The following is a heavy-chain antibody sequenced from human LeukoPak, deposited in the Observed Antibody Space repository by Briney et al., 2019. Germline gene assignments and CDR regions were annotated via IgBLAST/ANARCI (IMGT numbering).Heavy chain of an antibody. CDR2: INHSGST. J-gene: IGHJ4*02. D-gene: IGHD2-21*02. CDR3: ARRGEIGYLFCGADCYSEYFDY. Sequence: SETLSLTCAVYGGSFRGNYWSWIRQPPGKGLEWIGEINHSGSTNYNPSLKSRVNISVDTSNNQFSLKLSSVTAADTAVYYCARRGEIGYLFCGADCYSEYFDYWGQGTLVTVSS. V-gene: IGHV4-34*01. CDR1: GGSFRGNY.